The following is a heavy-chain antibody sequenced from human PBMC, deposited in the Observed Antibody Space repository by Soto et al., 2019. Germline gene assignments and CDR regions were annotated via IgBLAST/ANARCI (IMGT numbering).Heavy chain of an antibody. J-gene: IGHJ4*02. D-gene: IGHD3-22*01. CDR2: ISGSGGST. Sequence: GGSLRLSCAASGFTSSSYAMSWVRQAPGKGLEWVSAISGSGGSTYYADSVKGRFTISRDNSKNTLYLQMNSLRAEDTAVYYCAKDPYDSSGYQNDDYWGQGTLVTVSS. V-gene: IGHV3-23*01. CDR3: AKDPYDSSGYQNDDY. CDR1: GFTSSSYA.